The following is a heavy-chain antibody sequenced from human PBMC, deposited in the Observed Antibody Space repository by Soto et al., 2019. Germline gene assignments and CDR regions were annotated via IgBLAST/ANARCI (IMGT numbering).Heavy chain of an antibody. Sequence: ASVKVSCKASGYTFTGYAMHWVRQAPGQRLEWMGWINAGNGNTKYSQKFQGRVTITRDTSASTAYMELSSLRSEDTAVYYCARGITLPTPLDYWGQGTLVTVPS. J-gene: IGHJ4*02. CDR3: ARGITLPTPLDY. D-gene: IGHD1-20*01. CDR2: INAGNGNT. V-gene: IGHV1-3*01. CDR1: GYTFTGYA.